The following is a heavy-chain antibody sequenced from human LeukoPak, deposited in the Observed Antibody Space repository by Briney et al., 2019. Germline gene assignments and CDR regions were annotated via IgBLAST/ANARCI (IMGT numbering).Heavy chain of an antibody. CDR2: VYASGDYNSGIN. J-gene: IGHJ4*02. CDR3: ARGDQEFDY. Sequence: SXXRQTPXKGLEWIGYVYASGDYNSGINTYNPSLESRVTITVDTSKNQFVLRLTSLTAADTAVYYCARGDQEFDYWGQGTRVTVSS. V-gene: IGHV4-59*13.